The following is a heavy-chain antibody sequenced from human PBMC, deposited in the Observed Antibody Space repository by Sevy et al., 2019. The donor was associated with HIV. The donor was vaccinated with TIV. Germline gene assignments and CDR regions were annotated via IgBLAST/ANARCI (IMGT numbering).Heavy chain of an antibody. CDR1: GFTFSSYS. J-gene: IGHJ4*02. CDR2: ISSSSSYI. V-gene: IGHV3-21*01. D-gene: IGHD6-19*01. Sequence: GGSLRLSCAASGFTFSSYSMNWVRQAPGKGLEWVSSISSSSSYIYYADSVKGRFTISRDNAKNSLYLQMNSLRAEDTAVYCCARDRVPVIAVAGTFFDYWGQGTLVTVSS. CDR3: ARDRVPVIAVAGTFFDY.